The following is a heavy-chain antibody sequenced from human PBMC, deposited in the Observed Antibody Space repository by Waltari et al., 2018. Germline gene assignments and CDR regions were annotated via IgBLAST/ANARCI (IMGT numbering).Heavy chain of an antibody. J-gene: IGHJ4*02. V-gene: IGHV4-59*08. CDR3: ARRDSFTDF. Sequence: QVQLQESGPGLVKPSATLSLICTVSGGPMTNYYWGWVRQPPGRGLEWIGDLYYSGSTYSAGSTAYNPSLKSRVTISINTPRDQFSLELRSVTAADTAVYYCARRDSFTDFWGQGTLIIVSS. D-gene: IGHD2-21*01. CDR1: GGPMTNYY. CDR2: LYYSGST.